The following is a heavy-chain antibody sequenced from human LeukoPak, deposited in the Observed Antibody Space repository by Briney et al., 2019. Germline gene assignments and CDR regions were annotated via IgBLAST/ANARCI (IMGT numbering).Heavy chain of an antibody. Sequence: SETLSLTCAVYGGSFSGYYWSWIRQPPGKGLEWIGEINHSGSTNYNPSLKSRVTISLDTSRNQFSLKLSSVTAADTAMYYCTSNLYSGSYYYAYWGQGTLVTVSS. V-gene: IGHV4-34*01. CDR2: INHSGST. CDR3: TSNLYSGSYYYAY. D-gene: IGHD1-26*01. CDR1: GGSFSGYY. J-gene: IGHJ4*02.